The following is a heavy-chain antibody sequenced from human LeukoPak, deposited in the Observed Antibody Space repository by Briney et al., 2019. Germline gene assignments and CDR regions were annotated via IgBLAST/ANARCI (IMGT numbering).Heavy chain of an antibody. D-gene: IGHD3-16*02. Sequence: ASVKVSCKASGYTFTSYGISWVLQAPGQGLEWMGWISAYNGNTNYAQKLQGRVTMTTDTSTSTAYMELRSLRSDDTAVYYCARDGLRLGELSPTPDYWGQGTLVTVSS. CDR3: ARDGLRLGELSPTPDY. V-gene: IGHV1-18*01. J-gene: IGHJ4*02. CDR1: GYTFTSYG. CDR2: ISAYNGNT.